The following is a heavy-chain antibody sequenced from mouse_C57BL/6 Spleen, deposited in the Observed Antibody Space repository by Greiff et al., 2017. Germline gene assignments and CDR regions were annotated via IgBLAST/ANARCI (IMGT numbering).Heavy chain of an antibody. V-gene: IGHV1-42*01. Sequence: SGAELARPGASVKLSCKASGYTFTSYGISWVKQSPEKSLEWIGELNPSTGGTTYNQKFKAKATLTVDKSSSTAYMQLKSLTSEDSAVYYCAGIDGYYAYGCLDVWGTGTTVTVSS. CDR1: GYTFTSYG. D-gene: IGHD2-3*01. J-gene: IGHJ1*03. CDR3: AGIDGYYAYGCLDV. CDR2: LNPSTGGT.